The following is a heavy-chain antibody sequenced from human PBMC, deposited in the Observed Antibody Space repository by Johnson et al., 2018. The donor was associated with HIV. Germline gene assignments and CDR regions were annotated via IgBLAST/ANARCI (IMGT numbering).Heavy chain of an antibody. V-gene: IGHV3-30*14. J-gene: IGHJ3*02. Sequence: QVQLVESGGGVVQPGRSLRLSCAASGFTFSSYAMHWVRQAPGKGLEWAAVMYSGGSTYYADSVKGRFTISRDNSKNTLYLQMNSLRAEDTAVYYCARGHMVRGVTHAFDIWGQGTRVTVSS. CDR3: ARGHMVRGVTHAFDI. D-gene: IGHD3-10*01. CDR2: MYSGGST. CDR1: GFTFSSYA.